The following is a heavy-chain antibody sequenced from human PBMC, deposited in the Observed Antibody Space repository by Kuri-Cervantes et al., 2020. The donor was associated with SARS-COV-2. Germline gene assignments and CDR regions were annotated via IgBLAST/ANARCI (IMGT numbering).Heavy chain of an antibody. CDR1: GYTFTSYG. Sequence: ASVKVSCKASGYTFTSYGISWVRQAPGQGLEWMGWISAYNGNTNYAQKLQGRVTITTDTSTSTAYMELRSLRSDDTAVYYCARELIAAAGLGEVDYWAREPWSPSPQ. J-gene: IGHJ4*02. CDR2: ISAYNGNT. D-gene: IGHD6-13*01. V-gene: IGHV1-18*01. CDR3: ARELIAAAGLGEVDY.